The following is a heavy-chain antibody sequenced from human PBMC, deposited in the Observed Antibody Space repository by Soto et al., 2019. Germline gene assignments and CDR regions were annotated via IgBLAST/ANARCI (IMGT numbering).Heavy chain of an antibody. CDR1: GGSISSYY. Sequence: SETLSLTCTVSGGSISSYYWSWIRQPPGKGLEWIGYIYYSGSTNYNPSLKSRVTISVDTSKNQFSLKLSSVTAADTAVYYCARQDDYGDYIIWGQGTMVTVSS. CDR2: IYYSGST. V-gene: IGHV4-59*01. J-gene: IGHJ3*02. D-gene: IGHD4-17*01. CDR3: ARQDDYGDYII.